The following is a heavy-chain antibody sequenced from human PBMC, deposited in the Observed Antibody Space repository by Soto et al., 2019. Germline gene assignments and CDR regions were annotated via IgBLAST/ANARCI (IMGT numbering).Heavy chain of an antibody. CDR3: AKDRHSSSWPQNSDY. CDR1: GFTFSSYA. CDR2: ISGSGGST. V-gene: IGHV3-23*01. J-gene: IGHJ4*02. Sequence: GGSLRLSCAASGFTFSSYAMSWVRQAPGKGLEWVSAISGSGGSTYYADSVKGRFTISRDNSKNTLYLQMNSPRAEDTAVYYCAKDRHSSSWPQNSDYWGQGTLVTVSS. D-gene: IGHD6-13*01.